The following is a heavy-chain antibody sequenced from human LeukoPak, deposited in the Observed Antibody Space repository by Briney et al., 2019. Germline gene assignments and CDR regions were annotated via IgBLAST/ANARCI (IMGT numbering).Heavy chain of an antibody. CDR3: ARGAFSRWAPYNFGLDV. V-gene: IGHV3-7*01. Sequence: GGSLRLSCVASGSTFSYCWLSWARRAPGKGLEWVASIKEDGIEKSYVDSVKGRFTISRDNAKNSFDLQMSSLKTEDTGVYYCARGAFSRWAPYNFGLDVWGQGTTVTVSS. J-gene: IGHJ6*02. CDR2: IKEDGIEK. CDR1: GSTFSYCW. D-gene: IGHD6-13*01.